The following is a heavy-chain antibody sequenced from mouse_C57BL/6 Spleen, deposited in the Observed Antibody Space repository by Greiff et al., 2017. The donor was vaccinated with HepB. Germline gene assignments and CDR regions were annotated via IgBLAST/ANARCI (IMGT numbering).Heavy chain of an antibody. CDR1: GFTFSSYA. V-gene: IGHV5-4*01. Sequence: EVQGVESGGGLVKPGGSLKLSCAASGFTFSSYAMSWVRQTPEKRLEWVATISDGGSYTYYPDNVKGRFTISRDNAKNNLYLQMSHLKSEDTAMYYCARDDYDYEYYFDYWGQGTTLTVSS. J-gene: IGHJ2*01. D-gene: IGHD2-4*01. CDR2: ISDGGSYT. CDR3: ARDDYDYEYYFDY.